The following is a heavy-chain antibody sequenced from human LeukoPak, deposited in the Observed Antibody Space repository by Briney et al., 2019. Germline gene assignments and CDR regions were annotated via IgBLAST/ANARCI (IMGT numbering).Heavy chain of an antibody. J-gene: IGHJ3*02. CDR2: IYPGDSDT. Sequence: GESLKISCKGSGYSFTSYWIGWVRQMPGKGLEWMGIIYPGDSDTRYSPSFQGQVTISADKSISTAYLQWSSLKASDTAMYYCARVHGYSEIRDAFDIWGQGTMVTVSS. CDR1: GYSFTSYW. D-gene: IGHD5-24*01. V-gene: IGHV5-51*01. CDR3: ARVHGYSEIRDAFDI.